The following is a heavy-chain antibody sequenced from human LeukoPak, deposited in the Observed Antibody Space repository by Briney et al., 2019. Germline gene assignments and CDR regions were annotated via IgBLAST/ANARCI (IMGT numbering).Heavy chain of an antibody. Sequence: SETLSLTCAVYGGSFSGYYWSWIRQPPGKGLEWIGEINHSGSTNYNPSLKSRVTVSVDTSKNRFSLKLNSVTAADTAVYYCARDCSSSSCYLDYWSQGTLVTVSS. D-gene: IGHD2-2*01. CDR2: INHSGST. J-gene: IGHJ4*02. V-gene: IGHV4-34*01. CDR3: ARDCSSSSCYLDY. CDR1: GGSFSGYY.